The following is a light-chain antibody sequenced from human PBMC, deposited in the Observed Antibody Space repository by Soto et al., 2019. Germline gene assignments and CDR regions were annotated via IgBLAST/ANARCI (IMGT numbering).Light chain of an antibody. CDR2: GAS. CDR1: QSVSSSY. CDR3: QQSYSSPPT. Sequence: EIVLTQSPGTLSLSPGERATLSCRASQSVSSSYLAWYQQKAGQAPRLLIYGASSRATGIPDRFSGSGSGTDFTLTISRLEPEDFAVYYCQQSYSSPPTFGQGTKLDVK. J-gene: IGKJ1*01. V-gene: IGKV3-20*01.